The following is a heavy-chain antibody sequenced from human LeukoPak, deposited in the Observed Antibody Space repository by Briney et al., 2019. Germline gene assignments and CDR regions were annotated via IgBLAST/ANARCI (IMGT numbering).Heavy chain of an antibody. D-gene: IGHD2-21*02. V-gene: IGHV3-30-3*01. CDR2: ISYDGSNK. Sequence: GRSLRLSCAASGFTFSSYAMHWVRQAPGKGLEWVAVISYDGSNKYYADSVKGRFTISRDNSKNTLYLQMNSLRAEDTAVYYCAREHIVVVTAEDYYGMDVWGQGTTVTVSS. CDR3: AREHIVVVTAEDYYGMDV. CDR1: GFTFSSYA. J-gene: IGHJ6*02.